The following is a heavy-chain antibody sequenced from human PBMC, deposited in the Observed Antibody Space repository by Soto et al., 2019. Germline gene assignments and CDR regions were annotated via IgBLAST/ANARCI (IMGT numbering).Heavy chain of an antibody. CDR2: TRNKANNYGT. CDR3: ARDGGIAAGHYFGMDV. D-gene: IGHD6-6*01. Sequence: PGGSLRLSCAASGFTFSNFWMHWVRQAPGKGLVWVGRTRNKANNYGTEYAASVKGRFTISRDDSKNSLYLQMNSLKTEDTAVYYCARDGGIAAGHYFGMDVWGQGTTVTVSS. V-gene: IGHV3-72*01. CDR1: GFTFSNFW. J-gene: IGHJ6*02.